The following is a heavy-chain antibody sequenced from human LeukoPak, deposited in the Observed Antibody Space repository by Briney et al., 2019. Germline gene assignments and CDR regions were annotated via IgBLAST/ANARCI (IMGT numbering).Heavy chain of an antibody. Sequence: ASVKVSCKASGFTFNMYGISWVRQAPGQGLEWMGGISAYNGNTHYAQKFQGRVTLTTDTSTSTAYMELSRLRSDDTAVYYCAREQEDIVVVVAAPNWFDPWGQGTLVTVSS. CDR3: AREQEDIVVVVAAPNWFDP. CDR1: GFTFNMYG. CDR2: ISAYNGNT. J-gene: IGHJ5*02. D-gene: IGHD2-15*01. V-gene: IGHV1-18*01.